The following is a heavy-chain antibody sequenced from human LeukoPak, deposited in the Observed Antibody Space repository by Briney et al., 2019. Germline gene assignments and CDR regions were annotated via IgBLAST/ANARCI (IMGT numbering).Heavy chain of an antibody. J-gene: IGHJ4*02. Sequence: PSGTLSLTCTVSGGSISSYYWSWIRQPPGKGLEWIGYIYYSGSTNYNPSLKSRVTISVDTSKNQFSLKLSSVTAADTAVYYCARDSQDYGDYVDYFDYWGQGTLVTVSS. CDR3: ARDSQDYGDYVDYFDY. V-gene: IGHV4-59*01. D-gene: IGHD4-17*01. CDR1: GGSISSYY. CDR2: IYYSGST.